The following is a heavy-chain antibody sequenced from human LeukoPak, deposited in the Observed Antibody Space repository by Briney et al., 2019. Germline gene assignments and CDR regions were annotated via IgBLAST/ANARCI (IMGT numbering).Heavy chain of an antibody. V-gene: IGHV4-34*01. CDR1: GGSFSGYY. Sequence: SETLSLTCAVYGGSFSGYYWSWIRQPPGEGLEWIGEINHSGSTNYNPSLKSRDTISVDTSKNQFSLKLSSVTAADTAVYYCASSSGPFDYWGQGTLVTVSS. CDR3: ASSSGPFDY. D-gene: IGHD2-15*01. CDR2: INHSGST. J-gene: IGHJ4*02.